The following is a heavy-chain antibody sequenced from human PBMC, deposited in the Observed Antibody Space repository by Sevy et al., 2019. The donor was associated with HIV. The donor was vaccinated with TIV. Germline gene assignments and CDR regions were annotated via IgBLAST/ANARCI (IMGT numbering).Heavy chain of an antibody. Sequence: GGSLRLSCAASGFTFSSYEMNWVRQAPGKGLEWVSYISSSGSTIYYADSVKGRFTISRDNAKNSLYLQMNSLRAEDTAVYYCATKTYSSGWYFDYWGQGTLVTVSS. CDR1: GFTFSSYE. D-gene: IGHD6-19*01. J-gene: IGHJ4*02. V-gene: IGHV3-48*03. CDR2: ISSSGSTI. CDR3: ATKTYSSGWYFDY.